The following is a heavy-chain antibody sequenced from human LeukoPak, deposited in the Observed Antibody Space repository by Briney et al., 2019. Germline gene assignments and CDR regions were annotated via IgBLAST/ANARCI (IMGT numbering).Heavy chain of an antibody. CDR1: GDSVSSDSGA. CDR2: TFYRSKWYN. D-gene: IGHD1-26*01. Sequence: SQTLSLTCAISGDSVSSDSGAWNWVRQSPSRGLEWLGRTFYRSKWYNDYAVSVKSRITINPDTSKNQFSLQLNSVTPEDTAVYYCARDCGGSYGSYYFAYWGQGILVTVSS. J-gene: IGHJ4*02. V-gene: IGHV6-1*01. CDR3: ARDCGGSYGSYYFAY.